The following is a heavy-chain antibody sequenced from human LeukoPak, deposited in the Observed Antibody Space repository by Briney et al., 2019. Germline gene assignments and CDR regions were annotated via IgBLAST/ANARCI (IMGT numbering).Heavy chain of an antibody. D-gene: IGHD1-26*01. CDR1: GYTFTGWY. V-gene: IGHV1-2*02. Sequence: ASVKVSCKTSGYTFTGWYLHWVRQAPGRGLDWMGWINPNSGGTNYAQKFQGRVTMTRDTSISTAYMELSRLGSDDVAVYYCARPVGTTAESFSFESWGQGTLVTVSS. CDR2: INPNSGGT. CDR3: ARPVGTTAESFSFES. J-gene: IGHJ4*02.